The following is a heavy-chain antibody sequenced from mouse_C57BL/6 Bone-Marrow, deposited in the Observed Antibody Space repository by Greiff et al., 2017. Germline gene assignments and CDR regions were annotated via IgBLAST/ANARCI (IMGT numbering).Heavy chain of an antibody. D-gene: IGHD2-3*01. V-gene: IGHV5-6*02. CDR2: ISSGGSYT. CDR3: ARHRGGYYAWFAY. CDR1: GFTFSSYG. J-gene: IGHJ3*01. Sequence: EVKLEESGGDLVKPGGSLKLSCAASGFTFSSYGMSWVRQTPDKRLEWVATISSGGSYTYYPDSVKGRFTISRDNAKNTLYPQMSSLKSEDTAMYYCARHRGGYYAWFAYWGQGTLVTVSA.